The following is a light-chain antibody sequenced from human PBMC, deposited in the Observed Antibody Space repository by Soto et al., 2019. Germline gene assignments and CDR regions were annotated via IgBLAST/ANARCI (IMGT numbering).Light chain of an antibody. CDR1: QSLSTN. CDR3: QQYASSPRK. CDR2: DAS. V-gene: IGKV3-20*01. J-gene: IGKJ1*01. Sequence: EIVITQSPATLSVSPGEGATLSCRASQSLSTNLAWYQQKPGQAPRLLIYDASSRATGIPDRFSGSGSGTDFTLTISRLEPEDFAVYYCQQYASSPRKFGQGTKVDIK.